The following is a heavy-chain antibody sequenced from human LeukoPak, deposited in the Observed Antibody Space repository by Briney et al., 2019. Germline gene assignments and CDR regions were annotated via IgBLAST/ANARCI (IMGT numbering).Heavy chain of an antibody. CDR2: VYSRGSI. D-gene: IGHD3-22*01. V-gene: IGHV4-39*07. CDR1: GGSMNTVSYY. J-gene: IGHJ3*02. CDR3: ARGGHSGGYYYPGDGFEN. Sequence: PSETLSLTCTVSGGSMNTVSYYWVWIRQAPEKGLEWIGSVYSRGSIYSNPSLRSRVTISLDTSTNQFSLNLSSVTVADTAIYYCARGGHSGGYYYPGDGFENWGQGTMVTVSS.